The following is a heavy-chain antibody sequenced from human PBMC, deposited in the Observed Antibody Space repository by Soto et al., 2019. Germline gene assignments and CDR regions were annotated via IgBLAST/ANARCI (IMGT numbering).Heavy chain of an antibody. CDR2: INPSGGST. Sequence: ASVKVSCKASGYTFTSYYMHWVRQAPGQGLEWMGIINPSGGSTSYAQKFQGRVTMTRDTSTSTVYMELSSLRSEDTAVYYCATTAFTIFGVVNDSYFDYWGQGTLVTVSS. CDR1: GYTFTSYY. V-gene: IGHV1-46*01. D-gene: IGHD3-3*01. J-gene: IGHJ4*02. CDR3: ATTAFTIFGVVNDSYFDY.